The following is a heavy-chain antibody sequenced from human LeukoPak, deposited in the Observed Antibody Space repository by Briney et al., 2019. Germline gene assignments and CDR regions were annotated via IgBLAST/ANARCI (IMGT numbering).Heavy chain of an antibody. CDR1: GGSISSSSYY. D-gene: IGHD2-15*01. CDR3: ARGRTNCSGGSCSLRWFDP. Sequence: SETLSLTCTVSGGSISSSSYYWGWIRQPPGKGLEWIGSIYYSGSTYYNPSLKSRVTISVDTSKNQFSLKLSSVTAADTAVYYCARGRTNCSGGSCSLRWFDPWGQGTLVTVSS. CDR2: IYYSGST. J-gene: IGHJ5*02. V-gene: IGHV4-39*07.